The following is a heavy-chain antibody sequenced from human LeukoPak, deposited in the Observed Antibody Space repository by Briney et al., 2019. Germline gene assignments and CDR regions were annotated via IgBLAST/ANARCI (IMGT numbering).Heavy chain of an antibody. D-gene: IGHD3-10*01. Sequence: GGSLRLSCAASGFTFSSYEMNWVRQAPGKGLEWVSYISSSGSTIYYADFVKGRFTISRDNAKNSLYLQMNSLRAEDTAVYYCARDDPMGLWFGNDYWGQGTLVTVSS. V-gene: IGHV3-48*03. CDR3: ARDDPMGLWFGNDY. CDR2: ISSSGSTI. CDR1: GFTFSSYE. J-gene: IGHJ4*02.